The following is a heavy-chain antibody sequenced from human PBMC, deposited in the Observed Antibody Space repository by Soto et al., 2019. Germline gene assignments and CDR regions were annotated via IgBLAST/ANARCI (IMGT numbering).Heavy chain of an antibody. CDR3: AREKTYSDSSSDSNVYYGMDV. D-gene: IGHD3-22*01. J-gene: IGHJ6*02. CDR1: GFTFSYYS. Sequence: GGSLRLSCAASGFTFSYYSMDWVRQAPGKGLEWVAYIGSGSNIEYADSVKGRFTISRDNDENSLFLQMNSLRDEDTAVYYCAREKTYSDSSSDSNVYYGMDVWGQGTTVTVSS. V-gene: IGHV3-48*02. CDR2: IGSGSNI.